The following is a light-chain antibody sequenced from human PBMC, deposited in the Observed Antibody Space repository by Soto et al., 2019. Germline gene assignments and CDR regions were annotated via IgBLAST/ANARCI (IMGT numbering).Light chain of an antibody. CDR3: SSFAGSTNWM. V-gene: IGLV2-8*01. CDR1: SSDIGGYNF. J-gene: IGLJ3*02. CDR2: EVN. Sequence: QSALTQPPSASGSPGQSVTISCTGTSSDIGGYNFVSWYQQHPGKAPKLFIYEVNKRPSGVPDRFSGSKSGNTASLTVSGLQAEDEADYYCSSFAGSTNWMFGGGTQLTVL.